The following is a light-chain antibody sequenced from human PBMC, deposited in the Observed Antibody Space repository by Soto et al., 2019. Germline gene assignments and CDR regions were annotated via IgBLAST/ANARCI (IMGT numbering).Light chain of an antibody. CDR1: QSVSSSY. CDR2: GAS. Sequence: EIVLTQSPDTLSLSPGERATLSCWASQSVSSSYLAWYQQKPGQAPRLLIYGASSRATGIPDRFSGSGSGTDFTLTISRLEPEDFAMYYCQQYGSSPQTLGQGTKLEIK. J-gene: IGKJ2*01. CDR3: QQYGSSPQT. V-gene: IGKV3-20*01.